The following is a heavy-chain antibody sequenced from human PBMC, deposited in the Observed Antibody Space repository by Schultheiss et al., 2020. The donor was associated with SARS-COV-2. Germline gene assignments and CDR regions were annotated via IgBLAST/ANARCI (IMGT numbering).Heavy chain of an antibody. CDR3: ARDWPRGTYWFDP. CDR1: GFTFGTYH. D-gene: IGHD1-1*01. J-gene: IGHJ5*02. Sequence: GGSLRLSCGASGFTFGTYHMAWVRQAPGKGLEWVAVVSYDGIDKYNANSVKGRFTISRDNSKNTLSLQMDSLRPEDTAMYYCARDWPRGTYWFDPWGQGTLVTVSS. V-gene: IGHV3-30-3*01. CDR2: VSYDGIDK.